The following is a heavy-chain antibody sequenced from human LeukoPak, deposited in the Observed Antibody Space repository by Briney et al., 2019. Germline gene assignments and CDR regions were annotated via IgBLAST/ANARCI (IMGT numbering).Heavy chain of an antibody. J-gene: IGHJ4*02. D-gene: IGHD2-21*02. CDR3: ARDCGGHCYSGFDY. CDR1: GFTFSDYY. CDR2: ISSSGSTI. V-gene: IGHV3-11*04. Sequence: GGSLRLSCAASGFTFSDYYMAWIRQAPGKGLEYISHISSSGSTIHYGDSVKGRFTIFRADAKNSVYLQMTSLSAADTATYFCARDCGGHCYSGFDYWGQGALVTVSS.